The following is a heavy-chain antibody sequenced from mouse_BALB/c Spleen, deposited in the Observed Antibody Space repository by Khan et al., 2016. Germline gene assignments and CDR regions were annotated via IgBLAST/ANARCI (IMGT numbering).Heavy chain of an antibody. CDR2: INPGSGGT. Sequence: QVQLKQSGAELVRPGTSVKVSCKAVGYAFTNYLIEWVKQRPGQGLEWIGVINPGSGGTNYNEKFKGKATLTAAKSSSTAYMQLSSLTSDDSAVFYCARSDGYYVGYAYWGQGTLVTVSA. D-gene: IGHD2-3*01. CDR3: ARSDGYYVGYAY. J-gene: IGHJ3*01. CDR1: GYAFTNYL. V-gene: IGHV1-54*01.